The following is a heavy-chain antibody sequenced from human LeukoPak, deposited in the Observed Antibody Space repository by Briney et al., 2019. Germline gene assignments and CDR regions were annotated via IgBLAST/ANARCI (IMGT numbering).Heavy chain of an antibody. V-gene: IGHV3-49*04. CDR2: IRSKAYGGTT. Sequence: TGGSLRLSCAASGFTFSSYAMSWVRQAPGKGLEWVGFIRSKAYGGTTEYAASVKGRFTISRDDSKSIAYLQMNSLKTEDTAVYYCTRVPYYYDSSGYYSAYEYFQHWGQGTLVTVSS. CDR3: TRVPYYYDSSGYYSAYEYFQH. D-gene: IGHD3-22*01. J-gene: IGHJ1*01. CDR1: GFTFSSYA.